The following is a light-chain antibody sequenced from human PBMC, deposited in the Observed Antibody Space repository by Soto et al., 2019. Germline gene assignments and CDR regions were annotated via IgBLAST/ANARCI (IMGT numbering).Light chain of an antibody. CDR3: SSYTSSSPVV. CDR1: SSDVGGYNY. V-gene: IGLV2-14*01. J-gene: IGLJ2*01. Sequence: QSALTQPASVSGSPGQSITISCTGTSSDVGGYNYVSWYQQHPGKAPKLMIYDVSNRPSGVSNRFSGSKSGNTASLTISGLPAEGEADYYCSSYTSSSPVVFGGGTKLSVL. CDR2: DVS.